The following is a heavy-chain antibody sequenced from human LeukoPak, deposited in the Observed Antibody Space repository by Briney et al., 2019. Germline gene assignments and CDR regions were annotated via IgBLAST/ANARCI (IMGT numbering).Heavy chain of an antibody. CDR2: IDPSDSYT. Sequence: GESLKISCKGSGYSFTSYWISWVRQMPGKGLEWMGRIDPSDSYTNYSPSFQGHVTISADKSTSTAYLQWSSLKASDTAMYYCARGGLAAAAWFDPWGQGTLVTVSS. CDR1: GYSFTSYW. CDR3: ARGGLAAAAWFDP. D-gene: IGHD6-13*01. V-gene: IGHV5-10-1*01. J-gene: IGHJ5*02.